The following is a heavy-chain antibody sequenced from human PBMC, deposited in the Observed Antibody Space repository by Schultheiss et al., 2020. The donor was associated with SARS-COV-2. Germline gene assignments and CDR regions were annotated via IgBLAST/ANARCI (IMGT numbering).Heavy chain of an antibody. CDR3: AREGRRYCSGGSCYPHC. CDR2: IYTSGST. Sequence: SETLSLTCTVSGGSISSYYWSWIRQPPGKGLEWIGRIYTSGSTNYNPSLKSRVTISVDTSKNQFSLKLSSVTAADTAVYYCAREGRRYCSGGSCYPHCWGQGTLVTVSS. J-gene: IGHJ4*02. V-gene: IGHV4-4*07. CDR1: GGSISSYY. D-gene: IGHD2-15*01.